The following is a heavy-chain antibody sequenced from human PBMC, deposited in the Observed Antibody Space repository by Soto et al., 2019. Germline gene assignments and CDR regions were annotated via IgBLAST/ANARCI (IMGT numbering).Heavy chain of an antibody. J-gene: IGHJ4*02. V-gene: IGHV1-69*08. Sequence: QVQLVQSGAEVKKPGSSVKVSCKASGGTFSSYTISWVRQAPGQGLEWMGRIIPILGIANYAQKFQGRVTITADKSTSTAYMELSSLRSEDTAVYYCARETYTAMVTSSYFDYWGQGTLVTVSS. CDR2: IIPILGIA. CDR3: ARETYTAMVTSSYFDY. D-gene: IGHD5-18*01. CDR1: GGTFSSYT.